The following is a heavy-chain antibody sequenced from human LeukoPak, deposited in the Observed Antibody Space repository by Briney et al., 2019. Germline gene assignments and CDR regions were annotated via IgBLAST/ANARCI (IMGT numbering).Heavy chain of an antibody. V-gene: IGHV3-7*01. CDR2: IKEDGSER. CDR1: GFTFSTHW. D-gene: IGHD1-14*01. J-gene: IGHJ6*02. Sequence: GGSLRLSCTASGFTFSTHWMTWVRQAPGKGLEWVANIKEDGSERNHVDSVKGRFTISRDNAKKSIYLEMNSLRDEDTAVYYCARLRYSDVWGQGTTVTVSS. CDR3: ARLRYSDV.